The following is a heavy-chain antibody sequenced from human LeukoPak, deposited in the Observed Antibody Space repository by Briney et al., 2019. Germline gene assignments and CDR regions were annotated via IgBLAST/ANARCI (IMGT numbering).Heavy chain of an antibody. Sequence: SETLSLTCTVSGGSISTYYWSWIRQPPGKGLEWIGYIYISGTTNYNPSLKSRVTMSVDTPKNQLSMKLSSVTAADTAVYYCARGSDFGDCWGQGTQVTVSS. CDR3: ARGSDFGDC. CDR1: GGSISTYY. CDR2: IYISGTT. V-gene: IGHV4-59*01. D-gene: IGHD4-17*01. J-gene: IGHJ4*02.